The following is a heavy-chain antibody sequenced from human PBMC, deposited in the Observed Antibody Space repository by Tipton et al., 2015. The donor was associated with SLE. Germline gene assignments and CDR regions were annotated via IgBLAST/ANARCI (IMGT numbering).Heavy chain of an antibody. V-gene: IGHV4-38-2*02. D-gene: IGHD2-8*01. J-gene: IGHJ5*02. CDR2: IFHSGDV. CDR3: VRDGFCRNGVCYRNWFDP. Sequence: WGWIRQPPGKGLEWMGSIFHSGDVYYNPSVKSRVTISIETSRNQFSLKLTSVTAADTAVYYCVRDGFCRNGVCYRNWFDPWGPGSLVTVSS.